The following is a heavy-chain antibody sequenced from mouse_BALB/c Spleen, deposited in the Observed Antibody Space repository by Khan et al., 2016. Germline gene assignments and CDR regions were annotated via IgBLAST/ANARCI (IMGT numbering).Heavy chain of an antibody. CDR2: INSNGGST. J-gene: IGHJ4*01. V-gene: IGHV5-6-3*01. Sequence: EVELVESGGGLVQPGGSLKLSCAASGFTFSSYGMSWVRQTPDKRLELVATINSNGGSTYYPDSVKGRFTISRDNAKNTLYLQMSILKSEDTAMYYCARTFTTVVPAMDYWGQGTSVTVSS. CDR3: ARTFTTVVPAMDY. D-gene: IGHD1-1*01. CDR1: GFTFSSYG.